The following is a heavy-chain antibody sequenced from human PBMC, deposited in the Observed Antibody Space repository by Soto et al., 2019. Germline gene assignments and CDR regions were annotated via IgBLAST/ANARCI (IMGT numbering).Heavy chain of an antibody. CDR2: LNWNSVTA. Sequence: GGSLRLSCEGSGFDFGDYAMHWVRQTPGKGLEWVSGLNWNSVTAGYADSVKGRFSISRDNGKYALYLQMTSLRPEDTALYYCAKDIIRAYPDPNYDSWGGGT. CDR1: GFDFGDYA. V-gene: IGHV3-9*01. D-gene: IGHD3-3*02. CDR3: AKDIIRAYPDPNYDS. J-gene: IGHJ4*02.